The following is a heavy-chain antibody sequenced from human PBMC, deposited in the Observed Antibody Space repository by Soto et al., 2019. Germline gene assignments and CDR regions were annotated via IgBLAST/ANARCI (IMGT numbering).Heavy chain of an antibody. V-gene: IGHV4-4*07. CDR1: GGSISNYY. CDR2: IYTGGIT. Sequence: SETLSLTCTVSGGSISNYYCSWIRQPAWKGLEWIGRIYTGGITNYNPSLKSRVTMSTDTSKNQFSLRLTSVTAADTAVYYCARASVGPPGGGSWIMPFDSWGQGALVTVSS. D-gene: IGHD2-15*01. J-gene: IGHJ4*02. CDR3: ARASVGPPGGGSWIMPFDS.